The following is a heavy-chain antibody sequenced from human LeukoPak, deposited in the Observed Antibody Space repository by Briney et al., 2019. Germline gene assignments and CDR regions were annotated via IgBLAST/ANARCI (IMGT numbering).Heavy chain of an antibody. J-gene: IGHJ3*02. CDR1: GGTFSSYA. CDR2: IIPIFGTA. CDR3: AREGSTTDAFDI. Sequence: SVKVSCKASGGTFSSYAISWVPQAPGQGLEWMGGIIPIFGTANYAQKFQGRVTITTDESTSTAYMELSSLRSEDTAVYYCAREGSTTDAFDIWGQGTMVTVSS. D-gene: IGHD4-11*01. V-gene: IGHV1-69*05.